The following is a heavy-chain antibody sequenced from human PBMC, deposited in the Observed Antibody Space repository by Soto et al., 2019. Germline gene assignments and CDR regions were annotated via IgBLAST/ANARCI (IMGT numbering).Heavy chain of an antibody. D-gene: IGHD3-3*02. CDR1: GGTISSWY. J-gene: IGHJ3*02. V-gene: IGHV4-59*12. CDR3: ARVLGNDAFDI. Sequence: SETLSLTCAVSGGTISSWYWSWIRQPPGKGLEWIGYIYYGGSTNCNPSLKSRVTISVDKSKNQFSLKLSSVTAADTAVYYCARVLGNDAFDIWGQGTMVTVSS. CDR2: IYYGGST.